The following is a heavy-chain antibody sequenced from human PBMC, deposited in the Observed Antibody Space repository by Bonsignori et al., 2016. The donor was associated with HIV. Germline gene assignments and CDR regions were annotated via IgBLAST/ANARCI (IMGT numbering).Heavy chain of an antibody. V-gene: IGHV3-74*01. CDR1: GFSFSTYW. J-gene: IGHJ3*02. Sequence: GGSLRLSCAASGFSFSTYWMHWVRQAPGKGLVWVSRINSDGSSTRFADSVKGRFTISRDNAKNTLYLQMNSLRAEDTAVYYCARANWGSSRDAFDIWGQGDNGHRLL. CDR3: ARANWGSSRDAFDI. D-gene: IGHD7-27*01. CDR2: INSDGSST.